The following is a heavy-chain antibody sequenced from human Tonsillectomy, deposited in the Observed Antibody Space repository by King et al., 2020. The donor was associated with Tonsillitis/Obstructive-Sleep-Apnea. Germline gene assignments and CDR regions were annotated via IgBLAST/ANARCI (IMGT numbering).Heavy chain of an antibody. D-gene: IGHD2-2*01. CDR2: INHSGST. Sequence: VQLQQWGAGLLKPSETLSLTCAVYGGSFSGYYWSWIRQPPGKGLEWIGEINHSGSTNYNPSLKSRVTISVDTSKNQFSLKLSSVTAADTAVYYCARENILVVPAVMGGGFDYWGQGTLVTVSS. CDR3: ARENILVVPAVMGGGFDY. V-gene: IGHV4-34*01. J-gene: IGHJ4*02. CDR1: GGSFSGYY.